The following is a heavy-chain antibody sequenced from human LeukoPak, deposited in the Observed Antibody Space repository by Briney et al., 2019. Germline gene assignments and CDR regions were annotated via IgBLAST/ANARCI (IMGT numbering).Heavy chain of an antibody. CDR1: GFTFSSYA. V-gene: IGHV3-30-3*01. D-gene: IGHD3-22*01. CDR2: ISYDGSNK. Sequence: PGRSLRLSCAASGFTFSSYAVHWVRQAPGKGLEWVAVISYDGSNKYYADSVKGRFTISRDNSKNTLYLQMNSLRAEDTAVYYCAGYYYDSSGSFDYWGQGTLVTVSS. CDR3: AGYYYDSSGSFDY. J-gene: IGHJ4*02.